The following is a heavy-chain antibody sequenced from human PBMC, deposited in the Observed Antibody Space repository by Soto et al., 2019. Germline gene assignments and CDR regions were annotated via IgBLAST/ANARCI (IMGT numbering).Heavy chain of an antibody. CDR1: GFTFSSYA. CDR2: ISGSGGST. V-gene: IGHV3-23*01. J-gene: IGHJ6*03. CDR3: AKDALYCSGGSCYDYYYMDV. D-gene: IGHD2-15*01. Sequence: PGGSLRLSCAASGFTFSSYAMSWVRQAPGKGLEWVSAISGSGGSTYYADSVKGRFTISRDNSKNTLYLQMNSLRAEDTAVYYCAKDALYCSGGSCYDYYYMDVWGKGTTVTVSS.